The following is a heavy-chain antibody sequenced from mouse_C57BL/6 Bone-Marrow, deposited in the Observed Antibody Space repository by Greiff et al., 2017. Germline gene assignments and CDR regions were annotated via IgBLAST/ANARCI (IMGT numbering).Heavy chain of an antibody. CDR2: IHPNSGSP. CDR3: ARGYYECDWVAY. CDR1: GYTFISYW. D-gene: IGHD2-4*01. Sequence: QVKLQQPGAELVKPGASVQLSCKASGYTFISYWKHWVKQRPGQGLEWIGMIHPNSGSPNYNEKFKNKATLTVDKSASTAFMQLSSLTSEDSAVYYCARGYYECDWVAYWGQGTLVTVAA. V-gene: IGHV1-64*01. J-gene: IGHJ3*01.